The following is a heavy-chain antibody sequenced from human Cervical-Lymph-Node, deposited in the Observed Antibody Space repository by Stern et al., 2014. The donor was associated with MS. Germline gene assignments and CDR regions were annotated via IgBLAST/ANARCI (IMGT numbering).Heavy chain of an antibody. CDR3: AHRRTAFYFFDY. J-gene: IGHJ4*02. V-gene: IGHV2-5*02. Sequence: QVTLRESGPALVKPTQSLTLTCTFSGFSLNTDGVAVGWIRQPPGNAPVWLAVIFWDDEKKYSPSRQTRLAISMDTSKNQVVLNMANMDPLDTGTYYCAHRRTAFYFFDYWGQGILVTVSS. CDR1: GFSLNTDGVA. D-gene: IGHD3-10*01. CDR2: IFWDDEK.